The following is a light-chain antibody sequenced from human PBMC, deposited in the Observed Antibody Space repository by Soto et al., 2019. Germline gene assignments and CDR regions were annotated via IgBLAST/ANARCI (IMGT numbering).Light chain of an antibody. CDR2: DAS. CDR1: QEISNY. J-gene: IGKJ1*01. Sequence: DIPMIQSPSSLSASVGDRVTITCQASQEISNYLNWYQQKPGKAPKLLIYDASNLERGVTSRFSGRGSGTDFTFTISSLQPEDFATYYCQQYDHLPRTFGRGTKVEIK. V-gene: IGKV1-33*01. CDR3: QQYDHLPRT.